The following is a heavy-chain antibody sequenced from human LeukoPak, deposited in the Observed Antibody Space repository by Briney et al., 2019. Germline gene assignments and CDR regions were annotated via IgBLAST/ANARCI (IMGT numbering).Heavy chain of an antibody. Sequence: GESLKISCKGSGYSFTSYWIGWVRQMPGKGLEWMGIIYPGDSDTRYSPSFQGQVTISADKSISTAYLQWSSLKASDTAMYYCARQDTIFGVVKQGWAFDIWGQGTMVTVSS. D-gene: IGHD3-3*01. CDR1: GYSFTSYW. CDR2: IYPGDSDT. J-gene: IGHJ3*02. CDR3: ARQDTIFGVVKQGWAFDI. V-gene: IGHV5-51*01.